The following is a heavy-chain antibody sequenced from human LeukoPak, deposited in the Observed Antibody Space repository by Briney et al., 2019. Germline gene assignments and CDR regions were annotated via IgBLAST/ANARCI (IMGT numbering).Heavy chain of an antibody. CDR1: GYTFTSYG. V-gene: IGHV1-18*01. Sequence: ASVKVSCKASGYTFTSYGISWVRQAPGQGLEWMGWISAYNGNTNYAQKLQGRVTMTTDTSTSTAYMELRSLRSDDTAVYYCARRESLGYYDYVWGSYRQGYYFDYWGQGTLVTVSS. CDR3: ARRESLGYYDYVWGSYRQGYYFDY. CDR2: ISAYNGNT. D-gene: IGHD3-16*02. J-gene: IGHJ4*02.